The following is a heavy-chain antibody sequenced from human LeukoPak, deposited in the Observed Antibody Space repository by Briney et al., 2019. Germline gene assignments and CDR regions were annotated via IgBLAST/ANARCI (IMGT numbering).Heavy chain of an antibody. CDR2: ISSSGDNT. CDR1: GFTFSTYA. J-gene: IGHJ3*02. V-gene: IGHV3-64D*06. CDR3: VKVISQYQLRDGFDI. D-gene: IGHD2-2*01. Sequence: PGGSLRLSCSASGFTFSTYAMHWVRQAPGKGLEYVSSISSSGDNTYYADSMKGRFTISRDNSKNTLYLQMSSLKAEDTAMYYCVKVISQYQLRDGFDIWGQGTIVTVSS.